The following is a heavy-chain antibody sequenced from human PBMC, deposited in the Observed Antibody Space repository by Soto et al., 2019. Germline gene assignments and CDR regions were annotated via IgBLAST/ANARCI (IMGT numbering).Heavy chain of an antibody. V-gene: IGHV4-31*03. CDR2: IYYSGST. D-gene: IGHD6-19*01. CDR3: ARGRIAVAGTSSGNWLDP. J-gene: IGHJ5*02. CDR1: GGSSGNGGYY. Sequence: SETLSLPCTVSGGSSGNGGYYWSWIRQHPGKGLEWIGYIYYSGSTYYNPSLKSRVTISVDTSKNQFSLKLSSVTAADTAVYYCARGRIAVAGTSSGNWLDPWGQGTLVTV.